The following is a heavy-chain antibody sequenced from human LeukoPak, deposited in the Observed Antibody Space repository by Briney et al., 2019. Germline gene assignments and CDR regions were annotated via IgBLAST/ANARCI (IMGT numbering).Heavy chain of an antibody. CDR3: ARGGVEMATITHFDY. D-gene: IGHD5-24*01. J-gene: IGHJ4*02. CDR1: GGSISSYY. V-gene: IGHV4-59*01. CDR2: IYYSGST. Sequence: TSETLSLTCTVSGGSISSYYWSWIRQPPGKGLEWIGYIYYSGSTNYNPSLKSRVTISVDTSKNQFSLKLSSVTAADTAVYYCARGGVEMATITHFDYWGQGTLVTVSS.